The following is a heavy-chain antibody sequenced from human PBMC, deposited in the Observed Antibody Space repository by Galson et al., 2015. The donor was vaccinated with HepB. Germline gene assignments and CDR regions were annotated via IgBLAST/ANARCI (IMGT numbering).Heavy chain of an antibody. Sequence: SVKVSCKASGYSFATYGVIWVRQAPGQGLEWMGWISSYNINTNYAQNVQGRVTMTTDASTSTAYMELRSLRSDDTAMYYCMVSFSDSDDSYFDYWGQGTMVTVSS. J-gene: IGHJ4*02. CDR1: GYSFATYG. CDR2: ISSYNINT. D-gene: IGHD3-22*01. V-gene: IGHV1-18*01. CDR3: MVSFSDSDDSYFDY.